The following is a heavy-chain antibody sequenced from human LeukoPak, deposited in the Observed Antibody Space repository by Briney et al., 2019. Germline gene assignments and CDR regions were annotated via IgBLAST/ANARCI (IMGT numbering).Heavy chain of an antibody. V-gene: IGHV4-39*01. D-gene: IGHD3-10*01. CDR1: GASISSSSYS. Sequence: PSETLSLTCTVSGASISSSSYSWVWVRQPPGKGLEWIGTIYYSGRTYYNPSLKSRVTIPVDTSKSQFSLRLSSVTAADTAVYYCARVDYYGSGYIDYWGQGTLVTVSS. J-gene: IGHJ4*02. CDR3: ARVDYYGSGYIDY. CDR2: IYYSGRT.